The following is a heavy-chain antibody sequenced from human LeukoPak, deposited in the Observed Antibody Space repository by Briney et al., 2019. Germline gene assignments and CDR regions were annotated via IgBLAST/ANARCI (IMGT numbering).Heavy chain of an antibody. CDR2: ISGSGGST. J-gene: IGHJ6*03. CDR1: GFTFSSYA. Sequence: GGSLRLSCAASGFTFSSYAMSWVRQAPGKGLEWVSAISGSGGSTYYADSVKGRFTISRDNFKNTLYLQMNSLRAEDTAVYYCAKALAYYYYYMDVWGKGTTVTVSS. D-gene: IGHD6-13*01. CDR3: AKALAYYYYYMDV. V-gene: IGHV3-23*01.